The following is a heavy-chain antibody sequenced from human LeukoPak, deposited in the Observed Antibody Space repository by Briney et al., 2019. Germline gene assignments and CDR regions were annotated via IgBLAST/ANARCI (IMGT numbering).Heavy chain of an antibody. CDR2: IRSDGSDK. D-gene: IGHD2-21*01. Sequence: PGGSLRLPCAASGFTFSTYGMHWVRQAPGKGLEWVAFIRSDGSDKYYVDSVKGRFTISRDNSKNTLYLEMNSLRPEDSAMYYCVVESAIGHWGQGTLVTVSS. CDR3: VVESAIGH. CDR1: GFTFSTYG. J-gene: IGHJ4*02. V-gene: IGHV3-30*02.